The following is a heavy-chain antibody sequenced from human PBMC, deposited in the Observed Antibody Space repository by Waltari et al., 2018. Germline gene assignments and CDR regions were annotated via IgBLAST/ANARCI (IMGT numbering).Heavy chain of an antibody. D-gene: IGHD2-15*01. V-gene: IGHV1-46*01. J-gene: IGHJ6*02. CDR1: GYTFTSSY. Sequence: QVQLVQSGAEVKKPGASVKVSCKASGYTFTSSYVHWVRQAPGQGLEWMGVINPKDGTTRYARRFQDRLTMTRDTATSTLYMELNSLRTEDTAVYYCARGGDTIVVVDGTRFYHYGVDVWGQGTTVIVSS. CDR2: INPKDGTT. CDR3: ARGGDTIVVVDGTRFYHYGVDV.